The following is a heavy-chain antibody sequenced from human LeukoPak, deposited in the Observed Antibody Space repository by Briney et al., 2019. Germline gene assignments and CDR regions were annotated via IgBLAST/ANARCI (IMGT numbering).Heavy chain of an antibody. CDR1: GFTFGNYA. CDR2: ISSGVST. D-gene: IGHD1-26*01. CDR3: AKGLLSNSQRGYFDC. V-gene: IGHV3-23*01. J-gene: IGHJ4*02. Sequence: GGSLRLSCAASGFTFGNYAINSVRQAPGKGLEWVSSISSGVSTYSAGFVEGRFTISRDNSRNTLYLQMNSLRVEDTAVYYCAKGLLSNSQRGYFDCWGQGALVSVSS.